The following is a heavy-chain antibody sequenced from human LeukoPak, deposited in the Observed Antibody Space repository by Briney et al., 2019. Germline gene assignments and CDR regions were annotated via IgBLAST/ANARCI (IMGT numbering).Heavy chain of an antibody. J-gene: IGHJ6*02. D-gene: IGHD3-16*02. CDR1: GFTFSSYA. CDR3: ARGVSLSHYYYGMDV. Sequence: GGSLRLSCAASGFTFSSYAMSWVRQAPGKGLEWVSAISGSGGSTYYADSVKGRFTISRDNAKNSLYLQMNSLRAEDTAVYYCARGVSLSHYYYGMDVWGQGTTVTVSS. V-gene: IGHV3-23*01. CDR2: ISGSGGST.